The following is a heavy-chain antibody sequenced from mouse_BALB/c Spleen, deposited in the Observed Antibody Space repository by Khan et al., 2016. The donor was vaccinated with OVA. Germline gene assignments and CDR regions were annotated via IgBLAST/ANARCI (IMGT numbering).Heavy chain of an antibody. CDR3: AREGLRGVAMDY. CDR1: GYTFTSYD. V-gene: IGHV1S56*01. J-gene: IGHJ4*01. D-gene: IGHD2-4*01. Sequence: QVQLKQSGPELVKPGALVKISCKASGYTFTSYDINWVMQRPGQGLEWIGWIYPGDDSTKYNEKFKDKATLTADNSSSTAYMQLSSLTSDTSAVFFGAREGLRGVAMDYWGQGTSVTVAS. CDR2: IYPGDDST.